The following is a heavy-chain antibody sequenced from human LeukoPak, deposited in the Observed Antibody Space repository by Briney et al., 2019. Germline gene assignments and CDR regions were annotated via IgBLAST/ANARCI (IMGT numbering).Heavy chain of an antibody. V-gene: IGHV3-21*04. CDR1: GFTFSDYT. D-gene: IGHD6-13*01. CDR3: ARAEDSSSCLDY. J-gene: IGHJ4*02. Sequence: GGSLRLSCATSGFTFSDYTMNWVRQAPGKRLEWLSSISSRGSVIYYADSVKGRFTISRDNAKNSLYLQMNSLRAEDTAVYYCARAEDSSSCLDYWGQGTLVTVSS. CDR2: ISSRGSVI.